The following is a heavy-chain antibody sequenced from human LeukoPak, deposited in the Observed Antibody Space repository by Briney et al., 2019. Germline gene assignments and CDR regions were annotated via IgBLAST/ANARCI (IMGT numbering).Heavy chain of an antibody. Sequence: GRSLRLSCAASGFTFSSYAMHWVRQAPGKGLEYVSAISSNGGSTYYANSVKGRFTISRDNSKNTLYLQMGSLRAEDMAVYYCATRGGYCTNGVCWYWFDPWGQGTLVTVSS. J-gene: IGHJ5*02. CDR1: GFTFSSYA. CDR2: ISSNGGST. V-gene: IGHV3-64*01. CDR3: ATRGGYCTNGVCWYWFDP. D-gene: IGHD2-8*01.